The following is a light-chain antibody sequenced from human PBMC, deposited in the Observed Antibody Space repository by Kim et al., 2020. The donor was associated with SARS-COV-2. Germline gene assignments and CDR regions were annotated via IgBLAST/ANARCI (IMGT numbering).Light chain of an antibody. CDR2: EDD. Sequence: VAPGQAASITCSEDKLEEKFFSWVQQKPGQSPVLVVYEDDKRPSGIPERISGSTSGNTATLTISGTQAMDEADYYCQTWDSSTVVFGGGTKLTVL. V-gene: IGLV3-1*01. CDR1: KLEEKF. J-gene: IGLJ3*02. CDR3: QTWDSSTVV.